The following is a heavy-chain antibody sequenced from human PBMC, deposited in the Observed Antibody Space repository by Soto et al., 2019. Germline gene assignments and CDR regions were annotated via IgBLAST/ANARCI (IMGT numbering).Heavy chain of an antibody. V-gene: IGHV1-8*01. CDR3: ARRLSTRTFYYYMDV. Sequence: QVQLVQSGAEVKKPGASVKVSCKASGYNFTTYDINWVRQATGQGLEWMGWMNPNSGNTGSTQKFQGRVTMTRDTSISTAYMELSSLTSEDTAVYYCARRLSTRTFYYYMDVWGKGTTVTVSS. J-gene: IGHJ6*03. CDR1: GYNFTTYD. CDR2: MNPNSGNT. D-gene: IGHD3-10*01.